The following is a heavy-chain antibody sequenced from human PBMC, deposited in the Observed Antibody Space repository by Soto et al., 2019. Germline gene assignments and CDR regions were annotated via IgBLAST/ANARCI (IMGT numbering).Heavy chain of an antibody. CDR3: TRPAIAAAGTDDY. D-gene: IGHD6-13*01. J-gene: IGHJ4*02. V-gene: IGHV3-73*01. Sequence: PGGSLRLSCAASGFTFSGSAMHWVRQASGKGLEWVGRIRSKANSYATAYAASVKGRFTISRDDSKNTAYLQMNSLKTEGTAVYYCTRPAIAAAGTDDYWGQGTQVTVSS. CDR1: GFTFSGSA. CDR2: IRSKANSYAT.